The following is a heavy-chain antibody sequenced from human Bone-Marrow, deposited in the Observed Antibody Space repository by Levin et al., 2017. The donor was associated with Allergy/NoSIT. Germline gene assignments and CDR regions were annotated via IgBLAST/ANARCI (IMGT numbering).Heavy chain of an antibody. J-gene: IGHJ5*02. Sequence: PSETLSLTCTVSGGSVSSGSYYWSWIRQPPGKGLEWIGYIYYSGSTNYNPSLKSRVTISVDTSKNQFSLKLSSVTAADTAVYYCASFDTSRPRRPIDPWGQGTLVTVSS. CDR1: GGSVSSGSYY. CDR2: IYYSGST. V-gene: IGHV4-61*01. CDR3: ASFDTSRPRRPIDP. D-gene: IGHD3-9*01.